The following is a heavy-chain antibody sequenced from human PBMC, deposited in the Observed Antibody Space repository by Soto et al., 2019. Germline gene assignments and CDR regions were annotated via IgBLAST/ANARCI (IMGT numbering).Heavy chain of an antibody. V-gene: IGHV3-30*18. CDR1: GFTFSSYG. D-gene: IGHD3-10*01. CDR3: AKVLLWFGELYGMDV. J-gene: IGHJ6*02. Sequence: QVQLVESGGGVIQPGRSLRLSCAASGFTFSSYGMHWVRQAPGKGLEWVAVISYDGSNKYYADSVKGRFTISRDNSKNTLYLQMNSLRAEDTAVYYCAKVLLWFGELYGMDVWGQGTTVTVSS. CDR2: ISYDGSNK.